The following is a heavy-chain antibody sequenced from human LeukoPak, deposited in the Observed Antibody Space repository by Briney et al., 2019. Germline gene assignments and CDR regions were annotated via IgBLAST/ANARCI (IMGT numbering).Heavy chain of an antibody. J-gene: IGHJ4*02. Sequence: GGSLRLSCAASGFTSGCCGMSWVRQAPGKGLEWVSSISGNGGSTFYADSVKGRFTISRDNSRNTLYLQMNSLRPEDTAVYYCAKAIWVAATSSWFCLDYWGQGTLVTVSS. CDR2: ISGNGGST. CDR3: AKAIWVAATSSWFCLDY. D-gene: IGHD3-10*01. V-gene: IGHV3-23*01. CDR1: GFTSGCCG.